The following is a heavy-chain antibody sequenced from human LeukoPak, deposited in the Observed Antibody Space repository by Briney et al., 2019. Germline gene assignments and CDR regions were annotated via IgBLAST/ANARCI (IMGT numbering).Heavy chain of an antibody. D-gene: IGHD4-17*01. CDR3: ARVPISTTARGYFDY. CDR1: GGSVSSGSYY. Sequence: SETLSLTCTVSGGSVSSGSYYWGWIRQPPGEGLEWIGYINFSGSTTYIPSLNSRLTISVDTSKNKFSLKLSSVTAADTAVYYCARVPISTTARGYFDYWGQGTLVTLSS. J-gene: IGHJ4*02. CDR2: INFSGST. V-gene: IGHV4-61*01.